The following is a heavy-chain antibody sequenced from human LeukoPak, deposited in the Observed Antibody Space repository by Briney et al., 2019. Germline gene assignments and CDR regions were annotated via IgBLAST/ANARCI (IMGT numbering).Heavy chain of an antibody. D-gene: IGHD2-15*01. V-gene: IGHV4-59*08. CDR2: IYCTGST. CDR1: GGSISSYY. CDR3: GRHVSQVAYYAFDI. Sequence: SETLSLTCTVSGGSISSYYWSWVRQPPGKGVEWVGYIYCTGSTNDNPSHRGRVPMSVDTPTNQFSLKVSFVTAAHTAVYYCGRHVSQVAYYAFDIWGQGTMVTVSS. J-gene: IGHJ3*02.